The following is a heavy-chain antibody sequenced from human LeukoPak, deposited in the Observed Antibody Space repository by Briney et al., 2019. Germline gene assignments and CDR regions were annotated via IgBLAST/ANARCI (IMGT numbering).Heavy chain of an antibody. J-gene: IGHJ4*02. D-gene: IGHD2-15*01. Sequence: GTSLRLSCAASGFTFSSYGIHWVRQAPGKGLEWVALIWYDGSNRYYADSVKGRFTISRDNSKNMLYLQMNSLRAEDTAVYHCVRGGGAYYDYWGQGALVTVTS. CDR3: VRGGGAYYDY. CDR1: GFTFSSYG. CDR2: IWYDGSNR. V-gene: IGHV3-33*01.